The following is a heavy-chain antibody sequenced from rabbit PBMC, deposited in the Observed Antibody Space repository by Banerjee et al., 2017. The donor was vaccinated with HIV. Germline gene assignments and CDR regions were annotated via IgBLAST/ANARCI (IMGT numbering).Heavy chain of an antibody. Sequence: QEQLEESGGGLVKPEGSLTLTCKASGFDFSNYYMSWVRQAPGKGLEWIGYIDPVLGNTYYASWVNGRFTSSKTSSTTVTLQMTSLTAADTATYFCARDLAGVIGWNFNLWGPGTLVTVS. J-gene: IGHJ4*01. CDR2: IDPVLGNT. V-gene: IGHV1S45*01. CDR3: ARDLAGVIGWNFNL. CDR1: GFDFSNYYM. D-gene: IGHD4-1*01.